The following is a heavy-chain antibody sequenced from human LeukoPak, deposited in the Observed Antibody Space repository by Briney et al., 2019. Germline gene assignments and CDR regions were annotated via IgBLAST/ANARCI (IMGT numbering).Heavy chain of an antibody. J-gene: IGHJ4*02. CDR1: GFTFSSYA. V-gene: IGHV3-23*01. CDR3: AKAVGLYYDGSGYLSYFAY. Sequence: GGSLRLSCAASGFTFSSYAMSWVRQAPGKGLEWVSAISGSGGSTYYADFVKGRFTISRDNSKNTLYLQMNSLRAEDTAVYYCAKAVGLYYDGSGYLSYFAYWGQGTLVTVSS. D-gene: IGHD3-22*01. CDR2: ISGSGGST.